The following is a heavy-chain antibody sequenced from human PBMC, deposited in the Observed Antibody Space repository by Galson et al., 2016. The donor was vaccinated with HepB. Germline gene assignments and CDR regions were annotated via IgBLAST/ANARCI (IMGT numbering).Heavy chain of an antibody. V-gene: IGHV4-34*01. D-gene: IGHD3-16*01. Sequence: SETLSLTCAVYGGSFNGYYWSWTRQPPGKGLAWIGEINHTGKTNYNPSLESRVAMSVDTSKDQFSLTLTSMTAADTAVYYCARGPGGSSLRALDIWGQGTMVAVSS. CDR1: GGSFNGYY. CDR3: ARGPGGSSLRALDI. J-gene: IGHJ3*02. CDR2: INHTGKT.